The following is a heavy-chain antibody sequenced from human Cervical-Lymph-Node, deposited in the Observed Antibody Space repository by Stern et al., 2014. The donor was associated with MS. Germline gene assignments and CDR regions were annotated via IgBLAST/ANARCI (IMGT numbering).Heavy chain of an antibody. Sequence: DQLVESGGGVVQPGRSLRLSCAAYGFTFSSYAMHWVRQAPGKGLEWVAVISHDGSNKYYADSVKGRFTISRDNSKNTLYLQMSSLRAEDTAVYYCAKDYYDFWSGYYTYYFDYWGQGTLVTVSS. CDR1: GFTFSSYA. J-gene: IGHJ4*02. D-gene: IGHD3-3*01. V-gene: IGHV3-30*18. CDR3: AKDYYDFWSGYYTYYFDY. CDR2: ISHDGSNK.